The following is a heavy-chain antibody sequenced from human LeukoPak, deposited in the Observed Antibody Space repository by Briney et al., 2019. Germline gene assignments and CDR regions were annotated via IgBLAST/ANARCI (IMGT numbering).Heavy chain of an antibody. J-gene: IGHJ5*02. CDR3: AEDRDWFDP. Sequence: ASETLSLTCTVSGGSISSSSYYWGWIRQPPGKGLEWIGSIYYSGSTNYNPSLKSRVTISVDTSKNQFSLKLSSVTAADTAVYYCAEDRDWFDPWGQGTLVTVSS. V-gene: IGHV4-39*07. CDR2: IYYSGST. CDR1: GGSISSSSYY.